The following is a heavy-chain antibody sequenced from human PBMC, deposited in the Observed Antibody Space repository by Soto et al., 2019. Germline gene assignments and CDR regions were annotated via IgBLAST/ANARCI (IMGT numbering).Heavy chain of an antibody. J-gene: IGHJ3*02. CDR1: XGSVSTGSYY. D-gene: IGHD6-19*01. Sequence: PSETLSLTCTVSXGSVSTGSYYWSWIRQPPGKGLEWIGYIYYSGSTNYNPSLKSRVTISVDTSKNQFSLKLSSVTAADTAVYYCARDRMYSSGWFDAFDIWGQGT. V-gene: IGHV4-61*01. CDR3: ARDRMYSSGWFDAFDI. CDR2: IYYSGST.